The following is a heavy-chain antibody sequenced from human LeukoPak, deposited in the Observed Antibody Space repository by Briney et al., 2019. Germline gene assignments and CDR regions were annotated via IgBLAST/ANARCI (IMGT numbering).Heavy chain of an antibody. J-gene: IGHJ4*02. D-gene: IGHD2-2*01. Sequence: ASVKVSCKASGYTFTGYYMHWVRQAPGQGLEWMGWINPNSGGTNYAQKFQGWVTMTRDTSISTAYMELSRLRSDDTAVYYCARAPPTYSLGYCSSTSCSPLDYWGQGTLVTVSS. CDR1: GYTFTGYY. CDR3: ARAPPTYSLGYCSSTSCSPLDY. CDR2: INPNSGGT. V-gene: IGHV1-2*04.